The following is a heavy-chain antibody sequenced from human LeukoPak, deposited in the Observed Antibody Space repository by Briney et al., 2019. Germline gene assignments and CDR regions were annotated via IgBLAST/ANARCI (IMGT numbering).Heavy chain of an antibody. CDR2: IQYNGNNK. V-gene: IGHV3-30*02. CDR3: AKDGRFGQLLFIDY. CDR1: GFTFSTYG. Sequence: GGSLRLSCAASGFTFSTYGMHWVRQAPGKGLEWVAFIQYNGNNKYYADSVKGRFTISRDNSKNTLYLQMNSLRADDTAMYYCAKDGRFGQLLFIDYWGQGTLVTVSS. D-gene: IGHD3-10*01. J-gene: IGHJ4*02.